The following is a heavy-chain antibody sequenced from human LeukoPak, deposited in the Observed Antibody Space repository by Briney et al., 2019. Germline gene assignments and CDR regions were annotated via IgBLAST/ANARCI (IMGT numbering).Heavy chain of an antibody. CDR3: ARGRGIVVVQRIDY. V-gene: IGHV4-34*01. J-gene: IGHJ4*02. CDR2: INHSGST. D-gene: IGHD2-2*01. CDR1: GGPFSGYY. Sequence: SETLSLTCAVYGGPFSGYYCSWIRQPPGKGLEWIGEINHSGSTNYNPSLKSRVTISVDTSKNQFSLKLSSVTAADTAVYYRARGRGIVVVQRIDYWGQGTLVTVSS.